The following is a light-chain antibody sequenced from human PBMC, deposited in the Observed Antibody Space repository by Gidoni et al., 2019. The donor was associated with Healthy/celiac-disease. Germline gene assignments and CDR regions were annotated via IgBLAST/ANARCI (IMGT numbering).Light chain of an antibody. J-gene: IGKJ4*01. CDR2: DAS. V-gene: IGKV3-11*01. Sequence: EIVLTQSPATLSLSPGERATLSCRAHQSVSSYLAWYQQKPGQAPRLLIYDASNRATGIPARFSGSGSGTDFTLTISSLEPEDFAVYYCQQRSNWPLLTFGGGTKVEIK. CDR3: QQRSNWPLLT. CDR1: QSVSSY.